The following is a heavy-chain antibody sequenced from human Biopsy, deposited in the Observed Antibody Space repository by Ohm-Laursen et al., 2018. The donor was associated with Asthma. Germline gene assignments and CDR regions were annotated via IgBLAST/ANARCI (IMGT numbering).Heavy chain of an antibody. CDR1: GFAVSRDY. V-gene: IGHV3-53*01. CDR3: ARGWNCGGDCYSLDS. Sequence: SLRLSCAASGFAVSRDYMFWVRQAPGKGLEWVSVIYSGGTSHTADSVRGRFTISRDYSKNTLYLQMHSLRAEDTAVYYCARGWNCGGDCYSLDSWGQGTLVTVSS. J-gene: IGHJ4*02. D-gene: IGHD2-21*02. CDR2: IYSGGTS.